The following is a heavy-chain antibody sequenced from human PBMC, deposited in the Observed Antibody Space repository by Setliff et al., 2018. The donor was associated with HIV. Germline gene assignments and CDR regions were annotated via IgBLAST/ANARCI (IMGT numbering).Heavy chain of an antibody. CDR1: GGSMSTYY. J-gene: IGHJ4*02. V-gene: IGHV4-4*08. CDR2: IYTSGST. CDR3: TRRAHGRQEPL. Sequence: PSETLSLTCTVSGGSMSTYYWSWIRQPPGKGLEWIGYIYTSGSTNYNPSLRSRVTISVDTSKNHFSLRLSSVTAADTAVYYCTRRAHGRQEPLWDQGTLVTVSS.